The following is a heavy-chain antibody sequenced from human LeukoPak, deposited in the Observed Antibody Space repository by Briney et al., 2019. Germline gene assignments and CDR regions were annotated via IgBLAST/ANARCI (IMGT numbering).Heavy chain of an antibody. D-gene: IGHD5-18*01. V-gene: IGHV3-74*01. CDR1: GFTFENYW. Sequence: PGGSLRLSCAASGFTFENYWMHWVRQPPGKGLVWVSRLNLNGRTTDYADFVKGRFAISRDNPKNTLYLQMNNLGIDDTALYYCVIGGDGSTYGYFVNWGQGALVTVSS. CDR3: VIGGDGSTYGYFVN. J-gene: IGHJ4*02. CDR2: LNLNGRTT.